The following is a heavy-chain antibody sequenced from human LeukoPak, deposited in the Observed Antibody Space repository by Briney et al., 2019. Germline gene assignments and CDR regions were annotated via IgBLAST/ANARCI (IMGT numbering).Heavy chain of an antibody. D-gene: IGHD7-27*01. CDR3: ARGGLGFSGSHYFDY. J-gene: IGHJ4*02. CDR1: GGTFSSYA. V-gene: IGHV1-69*05. Sequence: ASVKVSCKASGGTFSSYAISWVRQAPGQGLEWMGGIIPIFGTANYAQKFQGRVTITTDESTSTAYMELSSLRSEDTAVYYCARGGLGFSGSHYFDYWGQGTLVTVSS. CDR2: IIPIFGTA.